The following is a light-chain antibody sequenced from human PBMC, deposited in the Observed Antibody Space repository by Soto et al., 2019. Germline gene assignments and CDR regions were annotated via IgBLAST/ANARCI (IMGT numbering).Light chain of an antibody. CDR1: QSVSIY. CDR2: AAS. J-gene: IGKJ3*01. V-gene: IGKV1-39*01. Sequence: DIQMTQSPSSLSASVGDRVTITCRASQSVSIYLNWYQQKPGKAPKLLIYAASSLESGVPSRFSGSGSGTDFTLIISSLQPEDFAAYYCQQTYSSPFTFGPGTKVDIK. CDR3: QQTYSSPFT.